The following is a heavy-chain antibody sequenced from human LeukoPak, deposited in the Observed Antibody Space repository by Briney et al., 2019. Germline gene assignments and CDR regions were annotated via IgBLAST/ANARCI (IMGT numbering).Heavy chain of an antibody. CDR1: GGTFSSYA. V-gene: IGHV1-69*13. CDR2: IIPIFGTA. Sequence: SVKVSCKASGGTFSSYAISWVRQAPGQGLEWMGGIIPIFGTANYAQRFQGRVTITADESTSTAYMELSSLRSEDTAVYYCAARERFGSGSYYGYPFEYYFDYWGQGTLVTVSS. D-gene: IGHD3-10*01. J-gene: IGHJ4*02. CDR3: AARERFGSGSYYGYPFEYYFDY.